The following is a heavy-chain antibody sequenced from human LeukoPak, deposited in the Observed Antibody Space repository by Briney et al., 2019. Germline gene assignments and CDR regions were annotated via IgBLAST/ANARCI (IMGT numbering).Heavy chain of an antibody. D-gene: IGHD2-21*02. CDR3: ARVVTSDYYYYYGMDV. Sequence: ASVKVSCKASGYTFTSYGISWVRQAPGQGLEWMGWISAYNGNTNYAQKLQGRVTMTTDTSTSTAYMELRSLRSDDTAVYCCARVVTSDYYYYYGMDVWGQGTTVTVSS. V-gene: IGHV1-18*01. CDR2: ISAYNGNT. CDR1: GYTFTSYG. J-gene: IGHJ6*02.